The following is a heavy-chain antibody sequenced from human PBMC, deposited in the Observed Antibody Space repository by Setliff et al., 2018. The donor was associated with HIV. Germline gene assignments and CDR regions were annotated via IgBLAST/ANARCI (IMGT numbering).Heavy chain of an antibody. V-gene: IGHV1-2*02. CDR1: GYRFTDFY. D-gene: IGHD3-9*01. CDR2: INPKSGAT. CDR3: ARRAEDLAINPPSFDYYFDY. Sequence: GASVKVSCKTFGYRFTDFYVNWVRQAPGQGLEWMGWINPKSGATKNAQKFQGRVTMTRDTSISTVYMELSSLGSDDTALYFCARRAEDLAINPPSFDYYFDYWGQGTPVTV. J-gene: IGHJ4*02.